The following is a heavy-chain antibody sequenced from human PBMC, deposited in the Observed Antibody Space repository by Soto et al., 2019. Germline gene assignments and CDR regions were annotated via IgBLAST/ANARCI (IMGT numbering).Heavy chain of an antibody. CDR3: TTDLIEQLVPEALYYYYGMDV. CDR1: GFTFSNAW. CDR2: IKSKTDGGTT. J-gene: IGHJ6*02. D-gene: IGHD6-6*01. V-gene: IGHV3-15*07. Sequence: GGSLRLSCAASGFTFSNAWMNWVRQAPGKGLEWVGRIKSKTDGGTTDYAAPVKGRFTISRDDSKNTLYPQMNSLKTEDTAVYYCTTDLIEQLVPEALYYYYGMDVWGQGTTVTVSS.